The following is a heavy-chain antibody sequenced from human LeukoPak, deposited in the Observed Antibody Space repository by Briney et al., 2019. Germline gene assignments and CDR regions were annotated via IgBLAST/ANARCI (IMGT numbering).Heavy chain of an antibody. D-gene: IGHD1-1*01. Sequence: SETLSLTRTVSGGSISSSSYYWGWIRQPPGKGLEWIGSIYYSGSTYYNPSLKSRVTISVDTSKNQFSLKLSSVTAADTAVYYCASSDWNDTDDAFDIWGQGTMVTVSS. CDR2: IYYSGST. J-gene: IGHJ3*02. V-gene: IGHV4-39*07. CDR3: ASSDWNDTDDAFDI. CDR1: GGSISSSSYY.